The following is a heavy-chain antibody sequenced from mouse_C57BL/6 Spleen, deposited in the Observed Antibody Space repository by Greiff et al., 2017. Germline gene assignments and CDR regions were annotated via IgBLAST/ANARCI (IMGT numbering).Heavy chain of an antibody. J-gene: IGHJ3*01. CDR3: ANGDGYRPRFAY. V-gene: IGHV2-5*01. Sequence: VQLQQSGPGLVQPSQSLSITCTVSGFSLTSYGVHWVRQSPGKGLEWLGVIWRGGSTDYNSAFMSILSITKDNSKSQVFFKLHSLQADDTAIYYCANGDGYRPRFAYGGQGTLVTGSA. CDR2: IWRGGST. CDR1: GFSLTSYG. D-gene: IGHD2-3*01.